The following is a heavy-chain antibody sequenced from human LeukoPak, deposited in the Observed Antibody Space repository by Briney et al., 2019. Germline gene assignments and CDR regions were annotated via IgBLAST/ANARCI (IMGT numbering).Heavy chain of an antibody. Sequence: VASVKVSCKASGFTFTSSAVQWVRQARGQRLEWIGWIVVGSGNTSYAQKFQERVTITRDMSTSTVYMELSSLRSEDTAVYYCAAEGRPTVVTFRKGAVDLWGQGTMVTVSS. D-gene: IGHD4-23*01. J-gene: IGHJ3*01. CDR3: AAEGRPTVVTFRKGAVDL. V-gene: IGHV1-58*01. CDR1: GFTFTSSA. CDR2: IVVGSGNT.